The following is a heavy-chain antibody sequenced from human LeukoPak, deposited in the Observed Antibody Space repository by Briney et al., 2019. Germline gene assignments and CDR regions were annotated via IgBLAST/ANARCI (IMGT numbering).Heavy chain of an antibody. J-gene: IGHJ4*02. Sequence: SGGPLRLSCAASGFTFSDYCMSWIRQAPGKGLEWVSYISSSSSYTNYADSVKGRFTISRDNAKNSLYLQMNSLRAEDTAVYYCARVGYGPPFEYWGQGTLVTVSS. D-gene: IGHD5-18*01. CDR3: ARVGYGPPFEY. CDR2: ISSSSSYT. V-gene: IGHV3-11*06. CDR1: GFTFSDYC.